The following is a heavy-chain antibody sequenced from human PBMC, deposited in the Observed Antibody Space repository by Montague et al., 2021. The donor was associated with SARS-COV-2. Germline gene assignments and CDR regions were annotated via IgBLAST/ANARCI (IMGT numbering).Heavy chain of an antibody. V-gene: IGHV4-34*01. CDR1: GGSFSGYN. Sequence: SETLSLTCAVYGGSFSGYNWGWVRQSPGKGLEWIGQINDSGGTKYNLSLKSRVTISLDTSKNQFSLKLSSVTAADTAVYYCARGVPGSWGQGTLVTVSS. CDR3: ARGVPGS. J-gene: IGHJ5*02. CDR2: INDSGGT. D-gene: IGHD4/OR15-4a*01.